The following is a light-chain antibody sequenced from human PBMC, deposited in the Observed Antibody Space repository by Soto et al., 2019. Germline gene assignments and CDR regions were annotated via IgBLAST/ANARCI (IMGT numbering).Light chain of an antibody. CDR3: QQYNNWPPYT. CDR2: GAS. J-gene: IGKJ2*01. CDR1: QSVGSD. V-gene: IGKV3-15*01. Sequence: EIVMTQSPATLSLSPGERATLSCRASQSVGSDLAWYQQRPGQAPRLVIFGASTRATGIPARFSGSGSGTEFTLTISSLQSEDLAVYYCQQYNNWPPYTFGQGTKLEIK.